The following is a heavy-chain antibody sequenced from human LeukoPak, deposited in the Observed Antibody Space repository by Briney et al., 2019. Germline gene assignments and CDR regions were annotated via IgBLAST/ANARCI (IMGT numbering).Heavy chain of an antibody. CDR2: IIPIFGTA. D-gene: IGHD2-21*02. CDR3: ARDGRWDLAYCGGDCFTYFDY. CDR1: GGTFSSYA. V-gene: IGHV1-69*01. Sequence: SVKVSCKASGGTFSSYAISWVRQAPGQGLEWMGGIIPIFGTANYAQKFQGRVTITADESTSTAYMELSSLRSEDTAVYYCARDGRWDLAYCGGDCFTYFDYWGQGTLVTVSS. J-gene: IGHJ4*02.